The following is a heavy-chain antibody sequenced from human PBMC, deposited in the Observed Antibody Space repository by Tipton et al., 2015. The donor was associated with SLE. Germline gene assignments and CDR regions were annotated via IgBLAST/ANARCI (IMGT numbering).Heavy chain of an antibody. CDR1: GGSFSGYY. J-gene: IGHJ4*02. Sequence: TLSLTCAVYGGSFSGYYWSWIRQPPGKGLEWIGEINHSGSTNYNPSLKSRVTISVDTSKNQFSLKLSSATAADTAVCYCARGWQPLPLDYWGQGTLVTVSS. CDR3: ARGWQPLPLDY. CDR2: INHSGST. V-gene: IGHV4-34*01. D-gene: IGHD5-24*01.